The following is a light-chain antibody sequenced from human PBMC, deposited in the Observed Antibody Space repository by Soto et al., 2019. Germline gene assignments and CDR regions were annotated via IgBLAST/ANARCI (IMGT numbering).Light chain of an antibody. J-gene: IGLJ1*01. CDR2: EGS. V-gene: IGLV2-23*01. CDR3: CSYAGSSTFYV. Sequence: QSALTQPASVSGSPGQSITISCTGTSSDVGSYNLVSWYQQHPGKAPKLMIYEGSKPPSGVSNRFSGSKSGNTASLTISGLHAEDEADYACCSYAGSSTFYVFGTGTKLTVL. CDR1: SSDVGSYNL.